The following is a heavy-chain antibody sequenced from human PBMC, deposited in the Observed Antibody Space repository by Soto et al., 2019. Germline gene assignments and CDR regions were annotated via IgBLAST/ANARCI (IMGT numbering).Heavy chain of an antibody. J-gene: IGHJ4*02. V-gene: IGHV3-30-3*01. CDR3: AKEYDTSRKTLDY. CDR2: ISSDGSRQ. Sequence: AGGSLRLSCAASGFTFSSFAMHWVRQSPVKGLEWLAVISSDGSRQYYADSVKGRFTVSRDNSQNTLFLQMNGLRPEDTAVYYCAKEYDTSRKTLDYWGQGALVTVSS. CDR1: GFTFSSFA. D-gene: IGHD2-8*01.